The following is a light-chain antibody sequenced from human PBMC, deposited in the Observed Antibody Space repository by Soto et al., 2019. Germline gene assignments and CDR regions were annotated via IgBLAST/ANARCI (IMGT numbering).Light chain of an antibody. J-gene: IGLJ1*01. V-gene: IGLV2-23*01. Sequence: QSALTQPASVSGFLGQSITMSCTGSSSDVGTFNLVSWFQRHPGKAPKLLIFEGTKRPSGVSDRFSGSKSGNTASLTISGLQAEDEADYHCCSYAGTRTSWVFGTGTKVTVL. CDR2: EGT. CDR3: CSYAGTRTSWV. CDR1: SSDVGTFNL.